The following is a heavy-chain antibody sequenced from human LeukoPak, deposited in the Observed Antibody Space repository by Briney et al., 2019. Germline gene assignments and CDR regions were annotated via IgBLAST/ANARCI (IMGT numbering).Heavy chain of an antibody. CDR3: AKLAGSSDWLFDY. Sequence: GGSLRLSCAASGFTFSTYAMNWVRQAPGKGLEWVSGISGSGGSTYYADSVKGRFTISRDNSKNTLYLQMNSLRAEDTAVYYCAKLAGSSDWLFDYWGQGTLVTVSS. V-gene: IGHV3-23*01. J-gene: IGHJ4*02. D-gene: IGHD6-19*01. CDR2: ISGSGGST. CDR1: GFTFSTYA.